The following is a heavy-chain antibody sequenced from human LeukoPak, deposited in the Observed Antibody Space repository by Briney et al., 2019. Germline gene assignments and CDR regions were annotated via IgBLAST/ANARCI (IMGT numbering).Heavy chain of an antibody. Sequence: PSETLSLTCAVSGYSISSTYYWGWIRQPPGKGLEWIGSIYHSGNTYYNPSLKSRVTISVDTSKNQFSLKLSSVTAADTAVYYCARGARWLQFRDYWGQGTLVTVSS. J-gene: IGHJ4*02. CDR3: ARGARWLQFRDY. CDR1: GYSISSTYY. V-gene: IGHV4-38-2*01. D-gene: IGHD5-24*01. CDR2: IYHSGNT.